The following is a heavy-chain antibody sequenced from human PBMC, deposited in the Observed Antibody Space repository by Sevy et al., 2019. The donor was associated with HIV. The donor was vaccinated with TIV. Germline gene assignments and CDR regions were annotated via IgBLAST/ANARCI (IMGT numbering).Heavy chain of an antibody. D-gene: IGHD2-2*02. J-gene: IGHJ6*02. V-gene: IGHV3-23*01. CDR3: AKGTLVVPAVIYYYYGMDV. CDR2: ITISGGNT. CDR1: GFTFSLYA. Sequence: GGSLRLSCAASGFTFSLYAMTWVRQAPGKGLEWVSTITISGGNTYYADSVKGRFTISRDNSKNTLYLQMNSLRAEDTAIYFCAKGTLVVPAVIYYYYGMDVWGQGTTVTVSS.